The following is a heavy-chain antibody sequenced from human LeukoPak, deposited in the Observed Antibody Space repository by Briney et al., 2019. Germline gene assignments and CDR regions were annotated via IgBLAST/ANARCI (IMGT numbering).Heavy chain of an antibody. Sequence: SETLSLTCTVSGGSTSSGSYYWSWIRQPAGKGLEWIGRIYTSGSTNYNPSLKSRVTISVDTSKNQFSLKLSSVTAADTAVYYCARGVSWYGYFDYWGQGTLVTVSS. V-gene: IGHV4-61*02. J-gene: IGHJ4*02. CDR1: GGSTSSGSYY. CDR3: ARGVSWYGYFDY. D-gene: IGHD6-13*01. CDR2: IYTSGST.